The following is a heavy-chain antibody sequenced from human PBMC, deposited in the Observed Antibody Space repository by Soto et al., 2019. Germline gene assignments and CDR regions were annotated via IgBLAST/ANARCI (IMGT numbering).Heavy chain of an antibody. CDR3: TRDWTGNTCPCMDV. CDR2: VSGSGAKT. Sequence: EVQLLESGGGLVQPGGSLRLSCTASGFTFSTYAMTWVRQAPGKGLAWVSTVSGSGAKTYYADAGRGRFTISRDNSKDTLYIQMNSLTAEDTATYYCTRDWTGNTCPCMDVWGQGTTVTGSS. CDR1: GFTFSTYA. V-gene: IGHV3-23*01. D-gene: IGHD2-8*02. J-gene: IGHJ6*02.